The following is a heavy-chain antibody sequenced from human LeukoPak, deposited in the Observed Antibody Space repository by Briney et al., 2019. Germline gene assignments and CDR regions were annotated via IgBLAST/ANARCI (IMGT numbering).Heavy chain of an antibody. J-gene: IGHJ4*02. CDR1: GFTFSSYG. V-gene: IGHV3-23*01. CDR3: AKDLGSYRYYFDY. D-gene: IGHD3-16*02. Sequence: GGTLRLSCAASGFTFSSYGMSWVRQAPGKGLEWVSAISGSGGSTYYADSVKGRFTISRDNSKNTLYLQMNSLRAEDTAVYYCAKDLGSYRYYFDYWGQGTLVTVSS. CDR2: ISGSGGST.